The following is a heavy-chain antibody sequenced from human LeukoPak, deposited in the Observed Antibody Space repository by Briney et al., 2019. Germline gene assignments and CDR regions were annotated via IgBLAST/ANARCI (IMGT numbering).Heavy chain of an antibody. CDR2: IYSSGST. Sequence: SETLSLTCIVSGGSISNSYWGWIRQPAGKGLEWIGRIYSSGSTNYNPSLKSRVTMSVDTSKNQFFLKLTSVTAADTAVYYCVRGDGSGTYWFDPWGQGTLVTVST. CDR1: GGSISNSY. J-gene: IGHJ5*02. D-gene: IGHD3-10*01. V-gene: IGHV4-4*07. CDR3: VRGDGSGTYWFDP.